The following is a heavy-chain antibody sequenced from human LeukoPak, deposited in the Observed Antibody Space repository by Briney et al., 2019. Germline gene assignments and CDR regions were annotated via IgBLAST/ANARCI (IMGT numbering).Heavy chain of an antibody. CDR2: ISYDGSNK. V-gene: IGHV3-30*18. D-gene: IGHD5-18*01. CDR3: AKDIFGVDTAMVTDAFDI. CDR1: GFTFSSYG. J-gene: IGHJ3*02. Sequence: GGSLRLSCAASGFTFSSYGMHWVRQAPGKGLEWVAVISYDGSNKYYADSVKGRFTISRDNSKNTLYLQMNSLRAEDTAVYYCAKDIFGVDTAMVTDAFDIWGQGTMVTVSS.